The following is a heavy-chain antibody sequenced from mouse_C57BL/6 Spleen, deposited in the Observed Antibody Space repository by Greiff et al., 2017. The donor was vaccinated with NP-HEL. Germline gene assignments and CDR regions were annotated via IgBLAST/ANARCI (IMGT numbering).Heavy chain of an antibody. V-gene: IGHV1-55*01. CDR2: IYPGSGST. Sequence: VQLQQPGAELVKPGASVKMSCKASGYTFTSYWITWVKQRPGQGLEWIGDIYPGSGSTNYNEKFKSKATLTVDTSSSTAYMQLSSLTSEDSAVYYCARKGGAHDGMDYWGQGTSVTVSS. CDR3: ARKGGAHDGMDY. D-gene: IGHD3-1*01. J-gene: IGHJ4*01. CDR1: GYTFTSYW.